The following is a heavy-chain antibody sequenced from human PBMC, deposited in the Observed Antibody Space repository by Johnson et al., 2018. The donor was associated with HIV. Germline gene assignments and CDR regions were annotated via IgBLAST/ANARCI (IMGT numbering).Heavy chain of an antibody. Sequence: VQLVESGGGLVKPEGSLRLSCAASGFTVSSYYMTWVRQAPGKGLEWVSVLFSGGTTYYAGSVHGRFTISRDNSKNTLYLQMNSLRAEDTAVYYCAKMEFDYSNYAAPLSLHDAFDIWGQGTMVTVSS. V-gene: IGHV3-66*01. CDR1: GFTVSSYY. CDR2: LFSGGTT. CDR3: AKMEFDYSNYAAPLSLHDAFDI. J-gene: IGHJ3*02. D-gene: IGHD4-11*01.